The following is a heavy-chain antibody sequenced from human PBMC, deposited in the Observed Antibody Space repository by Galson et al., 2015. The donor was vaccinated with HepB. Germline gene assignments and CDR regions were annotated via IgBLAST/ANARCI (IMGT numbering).Heavy chain of an antibody. CDR2: IGGSVSYT. Sequence: SLRLSCAASGFTFSDYYMTWLRQAPGKGLEWVSYIGGSVSYTNYADSVKGRFTISRDNAKNSVYLQMNSLTAEDTAVYYCARGNTPVDYWGQGTLVTVSS. CDR3: ARGNTPVDY. D-gene: IGHD2-2*02. CDR1: GFTFSDYY. V-gene: IGHV3-11*06. J-gene: IGHJ4*02.